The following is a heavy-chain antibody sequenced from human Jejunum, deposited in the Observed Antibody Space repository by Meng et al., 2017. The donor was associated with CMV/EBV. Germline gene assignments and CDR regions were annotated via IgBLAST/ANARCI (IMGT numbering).Heavy chain of an antibody. V-gene: IGHV3-30-3*02. Sequence: TFAMHWVRQAPGKGMELVAVVSFDGINKYYADSVKGRFTISRDNSKNTLYLQMNSLRAEDTAMYFCAKKGPYCSTTSCPPDAFDIWGQGTMVTVSS. CDR1: TFA. CDR2: VSFDGINK. CDR3: AKKGPYCSTTSCPPDAFDI. J-gene: IGHJ3*02. D-gene: IGHD2-2*01.